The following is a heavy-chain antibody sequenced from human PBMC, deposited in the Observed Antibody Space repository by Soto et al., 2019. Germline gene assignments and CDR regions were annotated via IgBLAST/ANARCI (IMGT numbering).Heavy chain of an antibody. Sequence: QVQLVQSGAEVKKTGASVKVSCTTSGYPFNTYGITWVRQAPGQGLEWMGWISTQTGYTTYAQTLQGRVTMTTDTSTGTAYMALRSLTSDDTAVSYGARDPFYSHFYMDVWGTGTTVTVSS. D-gene: IGHD2-21*01. CDR2: ISTQTGYT. CDR3: ARDPFYSHFYMDV. CDR1: GYPFNTYG. J-gene: IGHJ6*03. V-gene: IGHV1-18*01.